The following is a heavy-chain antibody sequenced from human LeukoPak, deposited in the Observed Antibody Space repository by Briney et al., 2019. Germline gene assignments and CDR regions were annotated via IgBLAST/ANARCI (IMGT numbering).Heavy chain of an antibody. CDR1: GYTFNNHY. CDR3: ARQGTYSSAIGMGY. D-gene: IGHD6-19*01. V-gene: IGHV1-46*02. J-gene: IGHJ4*02. Sequence: ASVKVSCKASGYTFNNHYMYRVRQAPGQGLEWMGVINPSGGSTSYAQKFQGRVTMTRDTSTRTVYMEVNSLRSGDTAVYYCARQGTYSSAIGMGYWGQGTLVTVSS. CDR2: INPSGGST.